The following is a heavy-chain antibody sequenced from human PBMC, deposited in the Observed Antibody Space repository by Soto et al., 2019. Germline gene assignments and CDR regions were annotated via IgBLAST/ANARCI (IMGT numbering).Heavy chain of an antibody. D-gene: IGHD2-2*01. CDR3: ARDRYCSSTSCWDYYYYYGMDV. CDR1: GGTFSSYA. V-gene: IGHV1-69*13. J-gene: IGHJ6*02. Sequence: SEKVSCKASGGTFSSYAISWVRQAPGQGLEWMGGIIPIFGTANYAQKFQGRVTITADESTSTAYMELSSLRSEDTAVYYCARDRYCSSTSCWDYYYYYGMDVWGQGTTVTVSS. CDR2: IIPIFGTA.